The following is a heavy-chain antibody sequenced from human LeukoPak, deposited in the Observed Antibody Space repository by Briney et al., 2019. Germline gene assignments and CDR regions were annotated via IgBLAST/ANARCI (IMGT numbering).Heavy chain of an antibody. D-gene: IGHD3-22*01. Sequence: SVNVSCKASGGTFSSYAISWVRQAPGQGLVWMGRIIPILGIANYAQKFQGRVTITADKSTSTAYMELSSLRSEDTAVYYCARDSSWYSSGSDYWGQGTLVTVSS. V-gene: IGHV1-69*04. CDR1: GGTFSSYA. J-gene: IGHJ4*02. CDR3: ARDSSWYSSGSDY. CDR2: IIPILGIA.